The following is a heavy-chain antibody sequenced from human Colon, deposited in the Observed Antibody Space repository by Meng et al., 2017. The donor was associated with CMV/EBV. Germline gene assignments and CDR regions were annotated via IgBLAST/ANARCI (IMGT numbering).Heavy chain of an antibody. CDR2: ISWNSGSI. V-gene: IGHV3-9*01. Sequence: SLKISCAVSGFTFDDYAMHWVRQAPGKGLEWVSGISWNSGSIGYADSVKGRFTISRDNAKNSLYLQMNSLRAEDTALYYCARVPGRYFDWLVYFDYWGQGTLVTVSS. CDR1: GFTFDDYA. J-gene: IGHJ4*02. D-gene: IGHD3-9*01. CDR3: ARVPGRYFDWLVYFDY.